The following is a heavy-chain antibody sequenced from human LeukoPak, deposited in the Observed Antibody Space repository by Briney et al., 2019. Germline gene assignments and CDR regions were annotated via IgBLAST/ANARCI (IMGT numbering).Heavy chain of an antibody. D-gene: IGHD5-18*01. CDR3: ARGDTAMVPPGY. CDR2: IYHSGYT. J-gene: IGHJ4*02. CDR1: GYSISNGYY. V-gene: IGHV4-38-2*02. Sequence: RSETLSLTCTVSGYSISNGYYWGWIRQPPGKGLEWIGSIYHSGYTYYNPSLKSRVTISVDTSKNRFSLKLSSVTAADTAVYYCARGDTAMVPPGYWGQGTLVTVSS.